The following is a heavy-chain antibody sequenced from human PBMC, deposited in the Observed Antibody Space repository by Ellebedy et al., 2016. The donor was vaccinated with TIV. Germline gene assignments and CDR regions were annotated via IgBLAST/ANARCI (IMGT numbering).Heavy chain of an antibody. D-gene: IGHD3-22*01. CDR2: INHSGST. CDR3: ARDGGSGYYPNWFDP. V-gene: IGHV4-34*01. CDR1: GGSFSGYY. J-gene: IGHJ5*02. Sequence: MPSETLSLTCTVYGGSFSGYYWSWIRQPPGKGLEWIGEINHSGSTYYNPSLKSRLTVSVDPSKNQFSLKLNSVTAADTAVYYCARDGGSGYYPNWFDPWGQGTLVTVSS.